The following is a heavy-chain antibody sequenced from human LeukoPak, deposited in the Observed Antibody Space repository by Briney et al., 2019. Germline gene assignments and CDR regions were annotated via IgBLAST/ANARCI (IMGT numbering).Heavy chain of an antibody. D-gene: IGHD2-15*01. CDR1: GDSIRNYY. CDR3: AREGGGPRWPDP. V-gene: IGHV4-4*07. CDR2: INTSGNS. J-gene: IGHJ5*02. Sequence: SETLSLTCTVSGDSIRNYYWSWIRQPAGKGLEWIGRINTSGNSNCNPSLGGRVTMSVDTSKNQLSLNLISVTAADTAVYYCAREGGGPRWPDPWGQGPLVTVSS.